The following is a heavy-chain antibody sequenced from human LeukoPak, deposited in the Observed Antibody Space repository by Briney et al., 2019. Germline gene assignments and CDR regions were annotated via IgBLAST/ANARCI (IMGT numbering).Heavy chain of an antibody. J-gene: IGHJ5*02. CDR3: TREPDP. CDR1: GASISSYY. Sequence: NHSETLSLTCTVSGASISSYYWSWIRQPAGKGLEWIGRIYGGGSASYNPSLKSRVAMSVDTSKNQLSLKLSSVTAADTAVYYCTREPDPWGQGTLVTVSS. V-gene: IGHV4-4*07. CDR2: IYGGGSA.